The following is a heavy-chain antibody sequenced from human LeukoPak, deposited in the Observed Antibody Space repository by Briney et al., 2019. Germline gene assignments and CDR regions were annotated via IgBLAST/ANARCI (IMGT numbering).Heavy chain of an antibody. CDR2: IWYDGSAE. V-gene: IGHV3-33*06. Sequence: GRPLRLSCATSGCIFSSYGMYWVRQAPGKGLEWVAVIWYDGSAEFYADSVKGRFSISRDDSKNTVYLQMNSLRAEDTALYYCAKDNRGGWSGYFDYWGQGVLVTVSS. CDR3: AKDNRGGWSGYFDY. J-gene: IGHJ4*02. CDR1: GCIFSSYG. D-gene: IGHD6-19*01.